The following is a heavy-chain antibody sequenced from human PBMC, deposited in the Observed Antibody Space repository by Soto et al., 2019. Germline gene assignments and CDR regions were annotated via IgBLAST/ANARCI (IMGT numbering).Heavy chain of an antibody. J-gene: IGHJ6*03. D-gene: IGHD1-1*01. CDR2: IDWDDDK. CDR3: ARIFSLWEYNSYYHYYYMDV. CDR1: GFSLSTSGMC. Sequence: SGPTLVNPTQTLTLTCTFSGFSLSTSGMCVSWIRQPPGKALEWLARIDWDDDKYYSTSLKTRLTISKDTSKNQVVLTMTNMDTVENAWYYCARIFSLWEYNSYYHYYYMDVWGKGTTVTVSS. V-gene: IGHV2-70*11.